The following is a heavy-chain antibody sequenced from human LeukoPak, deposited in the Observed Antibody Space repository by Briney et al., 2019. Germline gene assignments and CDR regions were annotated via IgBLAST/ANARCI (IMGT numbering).Heavy chain of an antibody. V-gene: IGHV3-23*01. CDR1: GFTFSSSYV. CDR2: ISAGGFTT. Sequence: GGSPRLSCAASGFTFSSSYVMTWVRQAPGKGLEWVSTISAGGFTTSYADSVKGRFTISRDISKSTLYLQVNSLRVEDTAVYYCASRYGSSYYWGQGTLVTVSS. CDR3: ASRYGSSYY. D-gene: IGHD6-6*01. J-gene: IGHJ4*02.